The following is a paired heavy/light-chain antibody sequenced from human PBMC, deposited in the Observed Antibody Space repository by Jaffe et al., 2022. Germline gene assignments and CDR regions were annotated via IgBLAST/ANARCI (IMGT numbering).Light chain of an antibody. CDR1: QSLLHSDGKTY. V-gene: IGKV2-29*02. J-gene: IGKJ2*01. Sequence: DIVMTQTPLSLSVTPGQPASISCKSSQSLLHSDGKTYLYWFLQRSGQSPQLLIQEVSSRLSGVPDRFSGSGSGTDFTLRITRVEAEDVGVYYCIQGTDLPTTVGQGTKLEIK. CDR2: EVS. CDR3: IQGTDLPTT.
Heavy chain of an antibody. Sequence: EVQLVESGGGLVQPGRSLRVSCTSSGFIFGDYALSWFRQAPGKGLEWVGSIRSKAYGEATNYAASAKGRFTISRDDSKSIAYLQMNSLKTDDTALYYCVRDQVTTVTPREAFDIWGQGTMVTVSS. J-gene: IGHJ3*02. CDR1: GFIFGDYA. V-gene: IGHV3-49*03. CDR3: VRDQVTTVTPREAFDI. CDR2: IRSKAYGEAT. D-gene: IGHD4-17*01.